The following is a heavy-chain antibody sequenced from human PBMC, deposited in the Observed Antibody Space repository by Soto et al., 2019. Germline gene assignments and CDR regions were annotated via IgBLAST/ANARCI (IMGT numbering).Heavy chain of an antibody. Sequence: TLSLTCTVSGGSVSSGYNYWSWIRQSPGKGLEWIGYISGSGSTGYNPSLKNRLTMSVDRSKNQFTLRLTSVTAADTAVYFCATETGSTYGYFDYWGQGPQVTVSS. CDR3: ATETGSTYGYFDY. CDR2: ISGSGST. J-gene: IGHJ4*02. CDR1: GGSVSSGYNY. V-gene: IGHV4-30-4*01. D-gene: IGHD3-10*01.